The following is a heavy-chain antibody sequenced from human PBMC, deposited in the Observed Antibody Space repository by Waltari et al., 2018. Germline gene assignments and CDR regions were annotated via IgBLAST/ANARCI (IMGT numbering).Heavy chain of an antibody. CDR2: INPRSCNT. V-gene: IGHV1-8*01. Sequence: QVQLVQSGAEVKKPGASVKVSCKASGYTFSNYDIGWVRQAPGQGLEWMGWINPRSCNTGYVVGFRGRVTFTVDISTSTAYMQFSSLTSEDTAVYYCTRAIRDQLLSEFWGQGTLVTVSS. J-gene: IGHJ4*02. CDR3: TRAIRDQLLSEF. CDR1: GYTFSNYD. D-gene: IGHD2-2*01.